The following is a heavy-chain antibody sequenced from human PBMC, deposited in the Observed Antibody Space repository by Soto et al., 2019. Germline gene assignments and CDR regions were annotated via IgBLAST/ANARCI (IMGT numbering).Heavy chain of an antibody. Sequence: EVQLVESGGGLVQLGGSLRLSCAASGFTFSSYSMNWVRHAPGKGLEWVSYISSSSSAIYYADSVKGRFTISRDNAKNSLYLQMNSLRAEDTGVYYCARADSGYAHGYYYYGMDVWGQGTTVTVSS. CDR3: ARADSGYAHGYYYYGMDV. D-gene: IGHD5-12*01. CDR2: ISSSSSAI. CDR1: GFTFSSYS. J-gene: IGHJ6*02. V-gene: IGHV3-48*01.